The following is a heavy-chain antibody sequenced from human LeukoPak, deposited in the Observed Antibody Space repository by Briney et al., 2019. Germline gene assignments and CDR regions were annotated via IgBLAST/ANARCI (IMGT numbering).Heavy chain of an antibody. Sequence: SETLSLTCAVYGGSFSGYYWSWIRQPPGKGLEWIGEINHSGSTNYNPSLKSRVTISVDASKNQFSLKLSSVTAADTAVYYCARVLRGVTELHRWGQGTLVTVSS. J-gene: IGHJ4*02. CDR1: GGSFSGYY. CDR2: INHSGST. CDR3: ARVLRGVTELHR. D-gene: IGHD2-21*02. V-gene: IGHV4-34*01.